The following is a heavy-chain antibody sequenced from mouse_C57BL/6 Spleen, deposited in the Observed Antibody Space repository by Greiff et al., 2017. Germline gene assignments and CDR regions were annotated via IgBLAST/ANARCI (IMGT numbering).Heavy chain of an antibody. CDR3: ARSDENWYFDD. CDR2: IWSGGST. D-gene: IGHD2-3*01. CDR1: GFSLTSYG. V-gene: IGHV2-2*01. Sequence: VQLVESGPGLVQPSQSLSITCTVSGFSLTSYGVHWVRQSPGKGLEWLGVIWSGGSTDYYAAFISRLSISKDNSKSQAFFKMNSLQADDTAIYYCARSDENWYFDDWGTGTTVTVSS. J-gene: IGHJ1*03.